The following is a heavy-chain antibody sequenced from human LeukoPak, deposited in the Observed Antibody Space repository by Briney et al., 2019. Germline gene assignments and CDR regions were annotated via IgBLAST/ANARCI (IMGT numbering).Heavy chain of an antibody. V-gene: IGHV3-7*01. CDR2: IKQDGSEK. CDR1: GFTFSGYW. D-gene: IGHD3-22*01. Sequence: GGSLRLSCAASGFTFSGYWMSWVRQAPGKGLEWVANIKQDGSEKYYVDSVKGRFTIPRDNAKNSLYLQMNSLRAEDTAVYYCASGGEVVVITLFDYWGQGTLVTVSS. J-gene: IGHJ4*02. CDR3: ASGGEVVVITLFDY.